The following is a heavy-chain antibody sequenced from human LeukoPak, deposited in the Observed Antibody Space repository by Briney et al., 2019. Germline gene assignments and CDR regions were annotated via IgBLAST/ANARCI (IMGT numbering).Heavy chain of an antibody. Sequence: GRSLRLSCTSSGFIFRNYGMHWVRQAPGKGLEWVAVISDDGTNRHYADSVKGRLTISRDNSNNTLYLQMNSLRAEDTAVYYCAKEWTVAARISAMDVWGQGTTVTVSS. CDR3: AKEWTVAARISAMDV. J-gene: IGHJ6*02. CDR2: ISDDGTNR. D-gene: IGHD3/OR15-3a*01. CDR1: GFIFRNYG. V-gene: IGHV3-30*18.